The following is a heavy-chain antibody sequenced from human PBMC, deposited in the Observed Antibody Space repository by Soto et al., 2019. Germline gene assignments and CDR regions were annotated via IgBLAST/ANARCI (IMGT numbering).Heavy chain of an antibody. Sequence: EVRLEESGGGLVQPGGSLKLSCAGLGFNFSGSALHWVRQPSGKGLEWVGRIRSKAKKYATSYATSVRGRFSLSRDDSKNTAFLQMNSLRDEDTGVYFCTGRGGDSLQDMWGQGTLVTVSS. CDR3: TGRGGDSLQDM. CDR2: IRSKAKKYAT. J-gene: IGHJ4*02. D-gene: IGHD4-17*01. V-gene: IGHV3-73*01. CDR1: GFNFSGSA.